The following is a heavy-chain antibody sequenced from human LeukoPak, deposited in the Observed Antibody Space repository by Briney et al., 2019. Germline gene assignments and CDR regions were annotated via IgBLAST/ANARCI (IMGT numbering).Heavy chain of an antibody. CDR2: ISGSGGST. V-gene: IGHV3-23*01. Sequence: GGSLRLSCAASGFTVSSNYMSWVRQAPGKGLEWVSAISGSGGSTYYADSVKGRFTISRDNSKNTLYLQMNSLRAEDTAVYYCAKGRDSGGYYCAFDIWGQGTMVTVSS. CDR1: GFTVSSNY. D-gene: IGHD3-22*01. CDR3: AKGRDSGGYYCAFDI. J-gene: IGHJ3*02.